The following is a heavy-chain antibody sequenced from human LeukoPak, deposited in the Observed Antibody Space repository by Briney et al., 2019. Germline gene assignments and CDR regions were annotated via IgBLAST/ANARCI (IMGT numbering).Heavy chain of an antibody. CDR1: GFTFSSYS. D-gene: IGHD1-26*01. V-gene: IGHV3-21*01. CDR2: ISSSSSYI. J-gene: IGHJ3*02. CDR3: ARRQSGSYGYHDAFDI. Sequence: GESLRLSCAASGFTFSSYSMNWVRQAPGKGLEWVSSISSSSSYIYYADSVKGRFTISRDNAKNSLYLQMNSLRAEDTAVYYCARRQSGSYGYHDAFDIWGQGTMVTVSS.